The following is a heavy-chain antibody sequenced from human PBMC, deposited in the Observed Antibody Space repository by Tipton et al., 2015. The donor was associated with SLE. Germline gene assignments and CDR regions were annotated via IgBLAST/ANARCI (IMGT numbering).Heavy chain of an antibody. CDR2: INHSGST. D-gene: IGHD3-22*01. J-gene: IGHJ5*02. V-gene: IGHV4-39*07. CDR1: GGSISSSSYY. Sequence: TLSLTCTVSGGSISSSSYYWGWIRQPPGKGLEWIGEINHSGSTNYNPSLKSRVTISVDTSKNQFSLKLNSMTAADTAVYYCATMVNYYDSRPDNWFDPWGQGTQVTVSS. CDR3: ATMVNYYDSRPDNWFDP.